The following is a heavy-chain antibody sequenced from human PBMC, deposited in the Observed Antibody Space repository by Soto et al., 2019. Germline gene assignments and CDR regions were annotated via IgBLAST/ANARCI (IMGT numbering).Heavy chain of an antibody. CDR1: VFTFSSYA. CDR2: ISYDGSNK. CDR3: ARDRTRNRKYYFDY. Sequence: HPGGSLKICCAASVFTFSSYAMHWVRQAPGKGLEWVAVISYDGSNKYYADSVKGRFTISRDNSKNTLYLQMNSLRAEDTAVYYCARDRTRNRKYYFDYWGQGTMVTVSS. V-gene: IGHV3-30-3*01. J-gene: IGHJ4*02. D-gene: IGHD1-7*01.